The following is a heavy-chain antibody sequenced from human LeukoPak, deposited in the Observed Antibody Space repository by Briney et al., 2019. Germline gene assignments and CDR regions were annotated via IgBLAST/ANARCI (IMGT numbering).Heavy chain of an antibody. Sequence: GGSLRLSCAASGFTFSSYTMHWVRQAPGKGLEWVAVISYDGSNKYYADSVKGRFTISRDNSKNTLYLQMNSLRAEGTAVYYCARGGIWIQLWSHFDYWGQGTLVTVSS. J-gene: IGHJ4*02. CDR3: ARGGIWIQLWSHFDY. D-gene: IGHD5-18*01. V-gene: IGHV3-30-3*01. CDR2: ISYDGSNK. CDR1: GFTFSSYT.